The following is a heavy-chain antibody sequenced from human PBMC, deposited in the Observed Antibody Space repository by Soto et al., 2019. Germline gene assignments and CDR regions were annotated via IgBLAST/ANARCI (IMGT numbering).Heavy chain of an antibody. J-gene: IGHJ4*02. CDR1: GGTFSSYA. CDR2: IIPIFGTA. D-gene: IGHD3-22*01. Sequence: SVKVSCKASGGTFSSYAISWVRQAPGQGLEWMGGIIPIFGTANYAQKFQGRVTITADESTSTAYMELSSLRSEDAAVHYCARLPRGYYDSSGPFDYWGQGTLVTVSS. V-gene: IGHV1-69*13. CDR3: ARLPRGYYDSSGPFDY.